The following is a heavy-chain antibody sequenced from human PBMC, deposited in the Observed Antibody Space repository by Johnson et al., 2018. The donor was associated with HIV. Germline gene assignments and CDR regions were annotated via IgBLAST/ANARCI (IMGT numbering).Heavy chain of an antibody. CDR2: IRYDGSNN. Sequence: QVQLVESGGGLVKPGGSLRLSCAASGFTFSDYYMSWIRQAPGKGLEWVAFIRYDGSNNYYADPVQGRFTISRDNSKNTLYLQMNSLRAEDTAVYYCAKGGSGWPSDAFDIWGQGTMVTVSS. D-gene: IGHD6-19*01. J-gene: IGHJ3*02. V-gene: IGHV3-30*02. CDR1: GFTFSDYY. CDR3: AKGGSGWPSDAFDI.